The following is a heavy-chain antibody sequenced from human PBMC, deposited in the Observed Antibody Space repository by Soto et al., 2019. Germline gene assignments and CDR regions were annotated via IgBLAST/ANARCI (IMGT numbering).Heavy chain of an antibody. CDR3: VKDNDPGAVAGTGDS. D-gene: IGHD6-19*01. CDR1: GFTFSNFG. CDR2: ILYEGRNK. J-gene: IGHJ5*02. V-gene: IGHV3-30*18. Sequence: QPGGSLRLSCAASGFTFSNFGMHWVRQAPGKGLEWVAVILYEGRNKYYADSVKGRFTMSRDNSKNTLYLQMNSLRPEDTAVYYCVKDNDPGAVAGTGDSWGQGTLVTVSS.